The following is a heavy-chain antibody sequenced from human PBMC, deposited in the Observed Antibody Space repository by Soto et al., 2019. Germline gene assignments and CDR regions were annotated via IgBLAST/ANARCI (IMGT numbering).Heavy chain of an antibody. Sequence: QLQLQESGPGLVKPSETLSLTCTVSGGSISSSSYYWGWIRQPPGKGLEWIGSIYYSGSTYYNPSLKSRVTISVDTSKNQFSLKLSSVTAADTAVYYCASKSGYESYYFDYWGQGTLVTVSS. V-gene: IGHV4-39*01. D-gene: IGHD5-12*01. CDR1: GGSISSSSYY. CDR3: ASKSGYESYYFDY. J-gene: IGHJ4*02. CDR2: IYYSGST.